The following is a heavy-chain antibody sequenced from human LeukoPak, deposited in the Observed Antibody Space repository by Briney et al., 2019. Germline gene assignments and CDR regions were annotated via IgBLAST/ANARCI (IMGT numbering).Heavy chain of an antibody. Sequence: SETLSLTCAVSGYSFSSHYWTWIRQSPGTGLEGIGYISHIGRTNYNPSLKSRVTISIDTSKNQFSLKLRSVTAADTAVYYCARDLVTVTKGFDIWGQGTMVSVSS. CDR3: ARDLVTVTKGFDI. D-gene: IGHD4-17*01. J-gene: IGHJ3*02. V-gene: IGHV4-59*11. CDR1: GYSFSSHY. CDR2: ISHIGRT.